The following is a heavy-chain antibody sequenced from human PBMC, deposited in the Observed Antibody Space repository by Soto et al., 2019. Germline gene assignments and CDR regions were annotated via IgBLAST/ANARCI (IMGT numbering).Heavy chain of an antibody. CDR2: INSDGSST. V-gene: IGHV3-74*01. Sequence: VGSLRLSCAASGFTFSSYWMHWVRQAPGKGLVWVSRINSDGSSTSYADSVKGRFTISRDNAKNTLYLQMNSLRAEDTAVYYCASPLRIPIYGMDVWGQGTTVTVSS. J-gene: IGHJ6*02. CDR1: GFTFSSYW. CDR3: ASPLRIPIYGMDV. D-gene: IGHD2-15*01.